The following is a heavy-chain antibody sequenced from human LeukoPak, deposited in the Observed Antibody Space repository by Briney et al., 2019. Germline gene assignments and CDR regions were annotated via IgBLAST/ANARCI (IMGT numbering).Heavy chain of an antibody. CDR3: ARVGRRDRGNSHGYGRLAY. D-gene: IGHD5-18*01. CDR1: GFTFSSYS. V-gene: IGHV3-21*01. J-gene: IGHJ4*02. CDR2: ISSSSSYI. Sequence: GGSLRLSCAASGFTFSSYSMNWVRQAPGKGLEWVSSISSSSSYIYYADSVKGRFTISRDNAKNSLYLQMNSLRAEDTAVYYCARVGRRDRGNSHGYGRLAYWGQGTLVTVSS.